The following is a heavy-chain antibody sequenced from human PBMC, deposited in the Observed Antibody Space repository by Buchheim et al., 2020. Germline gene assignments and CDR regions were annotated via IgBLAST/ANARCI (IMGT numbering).Heavy chain of an antibody. CDR3: SKAKGIPD. Sequence: QVQLVESGGGVVQPGRSLRLSCAASGFTFSSYAMHWVRQAPGKGLEWVAVISYDGSNKYYADSVKGRFNISRDNSKNMLHLHLNGLRVDDTAVYYCSKAKGIPDWGQGTL. CDR1: GFTFSSYA. V-gene: IGHV3-30-3*01. J-gene: IGHJ4*02. CDR2: ISYDGSNK.